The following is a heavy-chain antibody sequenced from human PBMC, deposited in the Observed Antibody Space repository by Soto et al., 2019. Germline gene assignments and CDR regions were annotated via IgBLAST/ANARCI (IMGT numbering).Heavy chain of an antibody. Sequence: ASVKVSCKASGRTFSSYSISWVRQAPGQGLEWMGGIIPIFGTANYAQKFQGRVTITADESTSTAYMELSRLRSEDTAVYYCARARDGYNPGDYWGQGTMVTASS. CDR2: IIPIFGTA. V-gene: IGHV1-69*13. CDR1: GRTFSSYS. D-gene: IGHD5-12*01. CDR3: ARARDGYNPGDY. J-gene: IGHJ4*02.